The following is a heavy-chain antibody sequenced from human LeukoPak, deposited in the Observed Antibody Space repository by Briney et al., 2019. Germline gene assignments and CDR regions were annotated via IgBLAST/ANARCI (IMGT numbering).Heavy chain of an antibody. J-gene: IGHJ4*02. D-gene: IGHD3-10*01. CDR2: INHSGST. Sequence: ASETLSLTCAVYGGSFSGYYWSWIRQPPGKGLEWIGEINHSGSTNYNPSLKSRVTISVDTSKNQFSLKLSSVTAADTAVYYCARRRLGLGYYGSGSYYNRVLDYWGQGTLVTVSS. V-gene: IGHV4-34*01. CDR3: ARRRLGLGYYGSGSYYNRVLDY. CDR1: GGSFSGYY.